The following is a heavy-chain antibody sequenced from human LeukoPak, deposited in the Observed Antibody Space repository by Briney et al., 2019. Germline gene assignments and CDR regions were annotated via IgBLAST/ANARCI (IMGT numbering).Heavy chain of an antibody. D-gene: IGHD2-2*02. CDR2: IYTSGST. CDR3: ARSCSSTSCYSYYYGMDV. Sequence: SETPSLTCTVSGGSISSGSYYWSWIRQPAGKGLEWIGRIYTSGSTNYNPSLKSRVTISVDTSKNQFSLKLSSVTAADTAVYYCARSCSSTSCYSYYYGMDVWGQGTTVTVSS. J-gene: IGHJ6*02. CDR1: GGSISSGSYY. V-gene: IGHV4-61*02.